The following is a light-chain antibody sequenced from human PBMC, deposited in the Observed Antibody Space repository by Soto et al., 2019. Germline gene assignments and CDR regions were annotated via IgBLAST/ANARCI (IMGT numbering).Light chain of an antibody. CDR1: SSNIGGNY. CDR3: ATWDASLSGNII. J-gene: IGLJ7*01. CDR2: RNN. Sequence: QPVLTQSPSTSGTPGQRVTIPCFGSSSNIGGNYVFWYQHLPGTAPKLLIYRNNQRPSGVPDRFSGSKSGTSASLAISGLRAEDEADYYCATWDASLSGNIIFGGGTQLTVL. V-gene: IGLV1-47*01.